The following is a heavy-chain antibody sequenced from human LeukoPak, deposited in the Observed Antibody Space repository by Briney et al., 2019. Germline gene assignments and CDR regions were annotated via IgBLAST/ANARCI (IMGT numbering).Heavy chain of an antibody. D-gene: IGHD5/OR15-5a*01. CDR2: ISYDGSNT. V-gene: IGHV3-30*18. Sequence: GGSLRLSCAASGFTFSYFGMHWVRQAPGKGLDWVAVISYDGSNTYYSDSVEGRFTISRDNSKNTLSLQMNSLRGEDTGVYYCAKDTTGRLPDYWGQGTLVTVSS. CDR1: GFTFSYFG. CDR3: AKDTTGRLPDY. J-gene: IGHJ4*02.